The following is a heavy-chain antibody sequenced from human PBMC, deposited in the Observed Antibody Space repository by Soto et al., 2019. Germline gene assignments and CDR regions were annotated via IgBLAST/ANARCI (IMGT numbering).Heavy chain of an antibody. J-gene: IGHJ4*02. CDR1: GFTLSTYT. Sequence: GGCLRLSFASSGFTLSTYTINWVRQAPGKGLEWVSSINGRGNYIYYAESVKGRFTISRDNAKNSLYLQMDRLRAEDTALYYCVREDGKVGTNSAFDYWGLGALVTVSS. D-gene: IGHD1-26*01. V-gene: IGHV3-21*01. CDR2: INGRGNYI. CDR3: VREDGKVGTNSAFDY.